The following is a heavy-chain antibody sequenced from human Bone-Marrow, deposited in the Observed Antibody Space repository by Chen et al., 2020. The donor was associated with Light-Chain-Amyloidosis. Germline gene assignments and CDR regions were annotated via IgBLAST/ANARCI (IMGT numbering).Heavy chain of an antibody. J-gene: IGHJ6*02. CDR3: ARGEVTTSFYYYGMDV. V-gene: IGHV1-2*04. D-gene: IGHD4-17*01. CDR2: INPNRGGT. CDR1: GYPFTGHY. Sequence: QVQLVQSGAEVKKPGASVKVSCKASGYPFTGHYLHWVRQAPGQGLEWMGWINPNRGGTNYAQKFQGWVTMTRETSISTAYMELSRLRSDDTAVYYCARGEVTTSFYYYGMDVWGQGTTVTVSS.